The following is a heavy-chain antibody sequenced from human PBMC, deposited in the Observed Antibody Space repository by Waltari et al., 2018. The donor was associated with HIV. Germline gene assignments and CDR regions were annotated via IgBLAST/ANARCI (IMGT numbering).Heavy chain of an antibody. J-gene: IGHJ6*02. CDR2: IRYYGSDE. Sequence: ELHLVESGGNLVQPGGSLRLSCTASGFTFRYSWMRWVRQAPGKGMGGVATIRYYGSDEVYVDSVKGRFTISRDNAKSSVYLQMNSLRVEDSAIYYCASSRSDYDTKYYGMGVWGQGTTVSVSS. CDR3: ASSRSDYDTKYYGMGV. D-gene: IGHD5-12*01. CDR1: GFTFRYSW. V-gene: IGHV3-7*01.